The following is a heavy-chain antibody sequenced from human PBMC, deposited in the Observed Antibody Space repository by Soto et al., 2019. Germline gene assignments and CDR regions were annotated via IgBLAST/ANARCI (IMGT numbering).Heavy chain of an antibody. CDR3: ATLGAAAFDH. J-gene: IGHJ4*02. CDR2: INPNSGGT. V-gene: IGHV1-2*02. D-gene: IGHD3-16*01. CDR1: GYTFTDYY. Sequence: QVQLVQSGAEVKKPGASVKVSCKASGYTFTDYYIHWMRQAPGQGLECLGWINPNSGGTNYAQKFQGRVTMTRDTSISTAYMELSRLRFDDTAVYFCATLGAAAFDHWGQGTLVTVPS.